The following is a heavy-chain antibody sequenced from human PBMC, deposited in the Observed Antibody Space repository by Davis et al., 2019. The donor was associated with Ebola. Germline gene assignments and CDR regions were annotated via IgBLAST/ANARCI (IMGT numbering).Heavy chain of an antibody. CDR1: GYTFTSYG. CDR2: ISAYNGNT. J-gene: IGHJ5*02. V-gene: IGHV1-18*01. Sequence: ASVKVSCKASGYTFTSYGISWVRQAPGQGLEWMGWISAYNGNTNYAQKLQGRVTMTTDTSTSTAYMELSSLRSEDTAVYYCAGRDWGKNWFDPWGQGTLVTVSS. D-gene: IGHD7-27*01. CDR3: AGRDWGKNWFDP.